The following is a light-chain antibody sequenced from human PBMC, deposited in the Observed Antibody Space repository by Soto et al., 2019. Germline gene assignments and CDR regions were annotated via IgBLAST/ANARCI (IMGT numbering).Light chain of an antibody. CDR2: DNS. CDR3: QSYDNSLAV. J-gene: IGLJ2*01. CDR1: SSNIGSHYR. V-gene: IGLV1-40*01. Sequence: QSVLSQPPSVSGAPGQRVTISCTGSSSNIGSHYRVQWYQQVPGKAPKLLIYDNSNRPSGVPDRFSGSKSGTSASLAITGLLPEDEADYYCQSYDNSLAVFGGGTQLTVL.